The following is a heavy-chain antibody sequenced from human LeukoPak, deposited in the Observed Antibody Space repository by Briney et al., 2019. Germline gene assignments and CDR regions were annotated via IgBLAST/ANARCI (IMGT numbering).Heavy chain of an antibody. Sequence: GASVKVSCKASGYTFTGYYMHWVRQAPGQGLEWMGWINPNSGGTNYAQKFQGRVTMTRDTSISTAYMELSRLRSDDTAVYYCARALTPMTTVTTSCFDYWGQGTLVTVSS. CDR2: INPNSGGT. J-gene: IGHJ4*02. CDR3: ARALTPMTTVTTSCFDY. D-gene: IGHD4-11*01. CDR1: GYTFTGYY. V-gene: IGHV1-2*02.